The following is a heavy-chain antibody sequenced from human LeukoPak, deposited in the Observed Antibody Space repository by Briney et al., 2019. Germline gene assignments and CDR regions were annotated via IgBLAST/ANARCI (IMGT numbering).Heavy chain of an antibody. V-gene: IGHV3-23*01. D-gene: IGHD2-2*01. CDR3: ARSPTAINGYFDP. CDR1: GSTFDDYA. CDR2: ISGGGGST. Sequence: GGSLRLSCAASGSTFDDYAMNWVRQAPGKGLEWVSVISGGGGSTYYADSVKGRLTISRDNSKNTLYLQMNSLRADDTAVYYCARSPTAINGYFDPWGQGTLVTVSS. J-gene: IGHJ5*02.